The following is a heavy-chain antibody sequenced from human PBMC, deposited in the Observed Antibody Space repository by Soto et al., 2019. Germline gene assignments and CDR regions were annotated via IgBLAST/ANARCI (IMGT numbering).Heavy chain of an antibody. V-gene: IGHV3-33*01. CDR2: IWYDGSNK. Sequence: GGSLRLSCAASGFTFSSYGMHWVRQAPGKGLEWVAVIWYDGSNKYYADSVKGRFTISRDNSKNTLYLQMNSLRAEDTAVYYCARAAFGTMVPIDYWGQGTLVTVS. D-gene: IGHD3-10*01. J-gene: IGHJ4*02. CDR1: GFTFSSYG. CDR3: ARAAFGTMVPIDY.